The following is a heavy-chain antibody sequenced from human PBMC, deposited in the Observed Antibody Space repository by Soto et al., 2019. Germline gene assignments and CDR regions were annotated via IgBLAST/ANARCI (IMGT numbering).Heavy chain of an antibody. J-gene: IGHJ5*02. V-gene: IGHV4-30-4*01. D-gene: IGHD3-10*01. CDR2: IYHTGAT. CDR1: AASIIRLDYY. Sequence: QVQLQESGPGLVRPSQTLSLTCTDSAASIIRLDYYWTWIRQPPGKVLEWLGHIYHTGATYYNPALASPVVMSVDTSNNQFSLKLSSVTAADTAVFYCARWAVVSLVRGMIRGRWFDPWGQATLVTVSS. CDR3: ARWAVVSLVRGMIRGRWFDP.